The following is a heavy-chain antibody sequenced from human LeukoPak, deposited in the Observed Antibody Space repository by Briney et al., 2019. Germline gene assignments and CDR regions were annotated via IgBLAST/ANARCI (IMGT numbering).Heavy chain of an antibody. V-gene: IGHV4-59*01. CDR3: ARGRFTYGYGY. CDR1: GGSISSYY. Sequence: SETLSLTCTVSGGSISSYYWNWLRQPPGEGLEWIGYIFNSGSTYYNPSLKSRVTISVDTSKNQFSLMPGSVTAADTAVYYCARGRFTYGYGYWGQGTLVTVSA. CDR2: IFNSGST. D-gene: IGHD5-18*01. J-gene: IGHJ4*02.